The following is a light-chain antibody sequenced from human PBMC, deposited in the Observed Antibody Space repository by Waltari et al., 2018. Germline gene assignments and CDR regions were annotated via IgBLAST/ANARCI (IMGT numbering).Light chain of an antibody. V-gene: IGLV2-14*03. CDR1: SSDVGGYNY. CDR3: SSYTSSSTPFV. Sequence: QSALTQPASVSGSPGQSITISCPGTSSDVGGYNYVSCSQQHPGKAPKLMIYDVSNRPSGVSNRFSGSKSGNTASLTISGLQAENEADYYCSSYTSSSTPFVFGTGTKVTVL. CDR2: DVS. J-gene: IGLJ1*01.